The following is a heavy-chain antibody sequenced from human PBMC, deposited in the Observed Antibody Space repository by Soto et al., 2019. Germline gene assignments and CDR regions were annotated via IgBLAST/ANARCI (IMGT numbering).Heavy chain of an antibody. CDR3: AKPGLTVAGTRYFDR. V-gene: IGHV3-23*05. J-gene: IGHJ4*02. D-gene: IGHD6-19*01. CDR1: GSTFNTYA. Sequence: GGSLRLSCAASGSTFNTYAMSWVRQAPGKGLEWVSAIGSDGTAIQYADSVKGRFTISKDNSKDTLYLQMNSLRAEDTAVYYCAKPGLTVAGTRYFDRWGQGTLVTVSS. CDR2: IGSDGTAI.